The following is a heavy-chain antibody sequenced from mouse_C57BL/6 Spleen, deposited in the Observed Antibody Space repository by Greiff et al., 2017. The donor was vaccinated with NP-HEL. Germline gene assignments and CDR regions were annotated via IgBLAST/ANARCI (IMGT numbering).Heavy chain of an antibody. CDR2: IDPSDSET. Sequence: QVQLQQPGAELVRPGSSVKLSCKASGYTFTSYWMHWVKQRPIQGLEWIGNIDPSDSETHYNQKFKDKATLTVDKSSSTAYMQLSSLTSEDSAVYYCARSHDGYYWYFDVWGTGTTVTVSS. CDR3: ARSHDGYYWYFDV. D-gene: IGHD2-3*01. J-gene: IGHJ1*03. V-gene: IGHV1-52*01. CDR1: GYTFTSYW.